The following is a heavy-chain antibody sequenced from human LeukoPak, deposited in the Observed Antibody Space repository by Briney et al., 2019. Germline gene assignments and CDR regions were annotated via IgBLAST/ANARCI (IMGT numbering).Heavy chain of an antibody. D-gene: IGHD4-23*01. CDR1: GGSITSGDYY. V-gene: IGHV4-30-4*01. CDR2: TYYSGTT. J-gene: IGHJ5*02. CDR3: ARATVGYRGASCFDP. Sequence: SQTLSLTCTVSGGSITSGDYYWSWIRQPPGKGLEWFGSTYYSGTTYYNPSLKSRVTISVDTSNIQFSLKLSSVTAADTAVYYCARATVGYRGASCFDPWSQGTRVTVST.